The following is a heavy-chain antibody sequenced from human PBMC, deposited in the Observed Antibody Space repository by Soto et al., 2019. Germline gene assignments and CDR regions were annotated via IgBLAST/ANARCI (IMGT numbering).Heavy chain of an antibody. CDR1: GGSVSTNSYS. V-gene: IGHV4-39*01. Sequence: SETLSLTCTVSGGSVSTNSYSWGWIRQSPGKGLEWIGTIYSSENTYYNPSLLSRVIISVDTSKNEFSLRLSSVTAADTAVYYCASLNVYYISTNCHGYYGMDVWGQETTVTV. CDR2: IYSSENT. CDR3: ASLNVYYISTNCHGYYGMDV. J-gene: IGHJ6*02. D-gene: IGHD2-2*01.